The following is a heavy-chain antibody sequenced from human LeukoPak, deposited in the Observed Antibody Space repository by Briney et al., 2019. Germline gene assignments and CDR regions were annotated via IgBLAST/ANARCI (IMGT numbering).Heavy chain of an antibody. CDR1: GGSISSYY. J-gene: IGHJ4*02. V-gene: IGHV4-59*01. Sequence: SETLSLTCTVSGGSISSYYWSWIRQPPGKGLEWIGYVYYSGSTNYNPSLKSRVTFSVDTSKNQFSLKLSSVTAADTAVYYCARERTLFPGDSSGYFDYWGQGTLVTVSS. CDR2: VYYSGST. CDR3: ARERTLFPGDSSGYFDY. D-gene: IGHD3-22*01.